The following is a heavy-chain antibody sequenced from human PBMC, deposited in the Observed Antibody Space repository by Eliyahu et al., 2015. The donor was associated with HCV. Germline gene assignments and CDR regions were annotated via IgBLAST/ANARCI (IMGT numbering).Heavy chain of an antibody. J-gene: IGHJ6*02. CDR1: GXTFSSYR. V-gene: IGHV3-21*02. CDR3: ARVIPTASFYYGFDV. D-gene: IGHD2-2*01. CDR2: IGSSSSYV. Sequence: EVQLVESGGGLVKPGGSLRLSWAASGXTFSSYRMNWVRQAPGKGLEWVSSIGSSSSYVYYGDSVKGRFTISRDNAKNSLYLQMNSLRGEDTAVYYCARVIPTASFYYGFDVWGQGTTVTVSS.